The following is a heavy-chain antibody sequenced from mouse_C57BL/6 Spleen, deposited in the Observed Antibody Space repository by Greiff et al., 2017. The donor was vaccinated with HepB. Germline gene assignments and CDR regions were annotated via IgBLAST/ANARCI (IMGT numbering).Heavy chain of an antibody. CDR3: ARSNYGSRYFDV. V-gene: IGHV1-54*01. Sequence: LEESGAELVRPGTSVKVSCKASGYAFTNYLIEWVKQRPGQGLEWIGVINPGSGGTNYNEKFKGKATLTADKSSSTAYMQLSSLTSEDSAVYFCARSNYGSRYFDVWGTGTTVTVSS. CDR2: INPGSGGT. J-gene: IGHJ1*03. D-gene: IGHD1-1*01. CDR1: GYAFTNYL.